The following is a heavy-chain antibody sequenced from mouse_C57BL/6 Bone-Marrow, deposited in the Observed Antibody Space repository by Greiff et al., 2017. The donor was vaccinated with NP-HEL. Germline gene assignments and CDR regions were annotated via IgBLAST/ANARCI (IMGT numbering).Heavy chain of an antibody. J-gene: IGHJ1*03. CDR1: GYTFTSYG. Sequence: EVQLQQSGAELVRPGSSVKMSCKTSGYTFTSYGINWVKQRPGQGLEWIGDMERGNGDNEYNEKVKGKATLTSDTSTSTAYMQLSSLTSEDSEIYFCARWYFDVWDRGKTVTVTS. CDR2: MERGNGDN. V-gene: IGHV1-58*01. CDR3: ARWYFDV.